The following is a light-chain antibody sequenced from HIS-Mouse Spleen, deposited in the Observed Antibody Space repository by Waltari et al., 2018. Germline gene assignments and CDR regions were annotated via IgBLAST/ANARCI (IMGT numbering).Light chain of an antibody. CDR2: DAS. CDR1: QSVSSY. Sequence: EIVLTQSPATLSLSPGERATLSCRASQSVSSYLAWYQQKTGHAPRLLIYDASNRATGIPARFSGSGSGTDFTLTISSLEPEDFATYYCQQLNSYPPTFGQGTKVEIK. CDR3: QQLNSYPPT. V-gene: IGKV3-11*01. J-gene: IGKJ1*01.